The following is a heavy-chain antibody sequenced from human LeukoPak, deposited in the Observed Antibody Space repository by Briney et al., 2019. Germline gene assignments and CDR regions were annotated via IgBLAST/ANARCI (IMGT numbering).Heavy chain of an antibody. CDR2: INPSGGST. CDR3: ARDASPIRYYDSSTTTFDY. CDR1: GYTFTSYC. J-gene: IGHJ4*02. V-gene: IGHV1-46*03. D-gene: IGHD3-22*01. Sequence: ASVKVSCKASGYTFTSYCMHWVRQAPGQGLEWMGIINPSGGSTSYAQKFQGRVTMTRDTSTSTVYMELSSLRSEDTAVYYCARDASPIRYYDSSTTTFDYWGQGTLVTVSS.